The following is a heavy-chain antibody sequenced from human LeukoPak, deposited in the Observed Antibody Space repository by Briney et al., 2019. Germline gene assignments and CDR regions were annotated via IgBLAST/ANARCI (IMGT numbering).Heavy chain of an antibody. D-gene: IGHD3-22*01. CDR2: IYCSGST. J-gene: IGHJ4*02. CDR1: GGSISSSSYY. V-gene: IGHV4-39*07. CDR3: ARPPHYYDTSGYSV. Sequence: PSETLSLTCTVSGGSISSSSYYWGWVRQPPGKGLEWIGSIYCSGSTYYNPSLKSRVTISVDTSKNQFSLRLNSVTAADTAVYYCARPPHYYDTSGYSVWGQGTLVTVSS.